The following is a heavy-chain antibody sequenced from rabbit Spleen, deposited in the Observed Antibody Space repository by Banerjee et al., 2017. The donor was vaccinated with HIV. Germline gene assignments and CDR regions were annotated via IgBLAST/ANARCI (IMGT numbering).Heavy chain of an antibody. Sequence: LEESGGGLVQPEGSLTLTCKASGFSFGDRDVMCWVRQAPGKGLEWIGYIDPVFGITYYANWVNGRFSISRENAQNTVFLQMTSLTAADTATYFCARDGAGGSYFALWGPGTLVTVS. J-gene: IGHJ4*01. CDR1: GFSFGDRDV. CDR3: ARDGAGGSYFAL. V-gene: IGHV1S47*01. D-gene: IGHD8-1*01. CDR2: IDPVFGIT.